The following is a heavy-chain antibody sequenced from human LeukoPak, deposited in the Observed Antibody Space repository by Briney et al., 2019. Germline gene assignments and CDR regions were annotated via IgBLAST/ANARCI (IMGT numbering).Heavy chain of an antibody. CDR3: ARMSFLNWFDP. J-gene: IGHJ5*02. V-gene: IGHV4-4*07. Sequence: PSETLSLTCTVSGASISNYYWSWIRQPAGKGLEWIGRIYSSESTNYNPSLKSRVTMSVDTSKNQFSLKLSSVTAADTAVYYCARMSFLNWFDPWGQGTLVTVSS. CDR2: IYSSEST. CDR1: GASISNYY.